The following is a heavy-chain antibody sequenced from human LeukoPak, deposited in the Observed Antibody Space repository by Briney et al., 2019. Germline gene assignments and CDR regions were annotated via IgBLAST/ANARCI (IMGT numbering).Heavy chain of an antibody. CDR1: GFTFSGSA. J-gene: IGHJ4*02. D-gene: IGHD2-8*01. Sequence: GGSLRLSCAASGFTFSGSAMHWVHQASGKGLEWVGRIRSKANSYATAYAASVTGRFTISRDDSKNTAYLQMNSLETEDTAVYYCASPYCSDGVCYPGYWGQGALVTVSS. CDR2: IRSKANSYAT. V-gene: IGHV3-73*01. CDR3: ASPYCSDGVCYPGY.